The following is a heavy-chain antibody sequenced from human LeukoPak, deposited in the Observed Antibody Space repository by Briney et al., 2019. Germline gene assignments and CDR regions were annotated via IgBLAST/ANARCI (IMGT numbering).Heavy chain of an antibody. CDR2: INLSGST. CDR1: GGSFSGYY. J-gene: IGHJ4*02. D-gene: IGHD3-10*01. V-gene: IGHV4-34*01. CDR3: ARYGSTVRGVITYYFDY. Sequence: PSETLSLTCAVYGGSFSGYYWSWIRQPPGKGLEWIGEINLSGSTNYNPSLKSRVTISVDTSKNQFSLKLSSVTAADTAVYYCARYGSTVRGVITYYFDYWGQGTLVTVSS.